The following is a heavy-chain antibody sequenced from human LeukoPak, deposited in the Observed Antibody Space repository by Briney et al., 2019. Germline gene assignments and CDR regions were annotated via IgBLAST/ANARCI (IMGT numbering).Heavy chain of an antibody. V-gene: IGHV3-21*01. CDR1: GITFRTSS. CDR2: ISSSGTYM. Sequence: GGSLRLSCTVSGITFRTSSFNWVRQVPGKGLEWVSSISSSGTYMYYSDSVEGRFTISRDNAKNSVFLQMDSLRAEDTAVYFCARVLYYDAAFDIWGQGTMVTVSS. D-gene: IGHD3-22*01. CDR3: ARVLYYDAAFDI. J-gene: IGHJ3*02.